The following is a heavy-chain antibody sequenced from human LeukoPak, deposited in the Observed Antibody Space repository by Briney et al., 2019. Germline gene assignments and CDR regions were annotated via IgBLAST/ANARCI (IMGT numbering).Heavy chain of an antibody. J-gene: IGHJ4*02. Sequence: GGSLRLSCAASGFTFSSYAMHWVRQAPGKGLEWVSSISSSSSYIHYADSVKGRFTISRDNAKNSLYLQMNSLRAEDTAVYYCARDLPYDILTLSALDYWGQGTLVTVSS. V-gene: IGHV3-21*01. CDR3: ARDLPYDILTLSALDY. CDR2: ISSSSSYI. CDR1: GFTFSSYA. D-gene: IGHD3-9*01.